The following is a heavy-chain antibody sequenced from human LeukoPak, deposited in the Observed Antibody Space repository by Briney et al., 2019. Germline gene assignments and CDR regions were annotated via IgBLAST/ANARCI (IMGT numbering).Heavy chain of an antibody. CDR2: IYYSGSS. V-gene: IGHV4-59*08. Sequence: PSETLSLTCTVSGGFISSFYWKCLRQPPGKGLEWLGYIYYSGSSNYNPSLKSRITISVDTSKNQFSLKLSSVTAADTAVYYCARHRGYSSGLFEYWVQGTLVTVSS. CDR3: ARHRGYSSGLFEY. J-gene: IGHJ4*02. CDR1: GGFISSFY. D-gene: IGHD6-19*01.